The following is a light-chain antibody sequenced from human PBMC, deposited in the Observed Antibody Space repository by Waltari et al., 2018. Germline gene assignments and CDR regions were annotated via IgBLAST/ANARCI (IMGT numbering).Light chain of an antibody. V-gene: IGLV1-47*01. Sequence: QSVLTQPPSASETPGPRVSISCSGSISNLGSNYLYWYQQPPGTAPKLLIYRNNQRPSGVPDRFSASGSGTDFILSISSLQAEDVAVYYCQQYYTSPLTFGGGTK. J-gene: IGLJ2*01. CDR3: QQYYTSPLT. CDR2: RNN. CDR1: ISNLGSNY.